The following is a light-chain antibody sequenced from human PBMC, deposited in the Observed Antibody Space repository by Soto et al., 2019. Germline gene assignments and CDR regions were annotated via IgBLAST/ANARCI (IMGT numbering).Light chain of an antibody. CDR2: AAS. V-gene: IGKV1-39*01. CDR1: QSISRY. CDR3: RQSYSTPPLT. J-gene: IGKJ4*01. Sequence: IHMTGSPSAMAASVWDRFTIVCRASQSISRYLNWDQQKPGKAPKLLINAASSLQSGVPSRFSGSGCSAAVTLTTSSLQPADFATYYYRQSYSTPPLTFGGGTKVDIK.